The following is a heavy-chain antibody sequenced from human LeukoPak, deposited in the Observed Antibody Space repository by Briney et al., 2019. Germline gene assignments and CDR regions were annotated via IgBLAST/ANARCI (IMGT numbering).Heavy chain of an antibody. CDR1: GFTFRSYW. Sequence: GGSLRLSCAASGFTFRSYWMSWVRQAPGKGLEWVANIKQDGSEKYYVDSVKGRFTISRDNSKNTLYLQMNSLRDEDTAVYYCARVGRGVYGMDVWGQGTTVTVSS. V-gene: IGHV3-7*02. CDR2: IKQDGSEK. CDR3: ARVGRGVYGMDV. D-gene: IGHD3-10*01. J-gene: IGHJ6*02.